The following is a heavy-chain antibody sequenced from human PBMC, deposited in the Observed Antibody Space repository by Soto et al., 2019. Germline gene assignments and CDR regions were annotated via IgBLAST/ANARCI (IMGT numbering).Heavy chain of an antibody. D-gene: IGHD2-2*03. J-gene: IGHJ4*02. V-gene: IGHV3-30*03. CDR3: ARDQSGYCSSTSCPLAY. CDR1: GFTFSSYG. CDR2: ISYDGSNK. Sequence: PGGSLRLSCAASGFTFSSYGMHWVRQAPGKGLEWVAVISYDGSNKYYADSVKGRFTISRDNSKNTLYLQMNSLRAEDTAVYYCARDQSGYCSSTSCPLAYWGQGTLVTVSS.